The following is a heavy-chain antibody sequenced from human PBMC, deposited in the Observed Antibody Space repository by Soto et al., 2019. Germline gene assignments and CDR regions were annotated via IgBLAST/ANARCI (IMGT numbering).Heavy chain of an antibody. J-gene: IGHJ6*02. CDR2: ISSSSSYI. V-gene: IGHV3-21*01. CDR1: GFTFSSYS. D-gene: IGHD4-4*01. CDR3: SRDFRAVTRRDGMDV. Sequence: PGGPLRLSCAASGFTFSSYSMNWVRQAPGKGLEWVSSISSSSSYIYYADSVKGRFTISRDNAKNSLYLQMNSLRAEDTAVYYCSRDFRAVTRRDGMDVWGQGTTVTVSS.